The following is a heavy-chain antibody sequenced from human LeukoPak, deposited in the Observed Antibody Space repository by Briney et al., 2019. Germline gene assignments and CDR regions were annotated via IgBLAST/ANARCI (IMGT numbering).Heavy chain of an antibody. D-gene: IGHD3-10*01. CDR1: GFNFSDYY. CDR2: ISPNDVNR. CDR3: AGSGSPGDY. V-gene: IGHV3-11*01. Sequence: GGSLRLSCVGSGFNFSDYYMSWIRQAPGKGLEWISYISPNDVNRYYVDAVKGRFTVSRDNAKNSLFLQMKSLRVEDTAVFYCAGSGSPGDYWGQGTLVTVSS. J-gene: IGHJ4*02.